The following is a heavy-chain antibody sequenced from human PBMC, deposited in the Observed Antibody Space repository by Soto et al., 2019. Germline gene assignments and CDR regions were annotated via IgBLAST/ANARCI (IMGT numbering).Heavy chain of an antibody. J-gene: IGHJ6*02. CDR3: ALTNWFSSPAKYV. D-gene: IGHD3-9*01. CDR1: GFSLTTSGTS. V-gene: IGHV2-5*02. Sequence: QITLKESGPALVRPTRTLTLTCTVSGFSLTTSGTSVGLIRQPQGQGLEWLARIYWDEDKRYRPSLNSRLTTATDTSKNQTVRTLTNMDPVDTATYCCALTNWFSSPAKYVLCQGTTVTAYS. CDR2: IYWDEDK.